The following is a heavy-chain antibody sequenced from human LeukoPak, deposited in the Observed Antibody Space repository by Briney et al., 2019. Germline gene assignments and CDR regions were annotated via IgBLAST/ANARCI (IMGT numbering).Heavy chain of an antibody. J-gene: IGHJ4*02. Sequence: GGSLRLSCAASGFTFSSYAMHWVRQAPGKGLEWVAVISYDGGNKYYADSVKGRFTISRDNSKNTLYLQMNSLRAEDTAVYYCARTQYYDFSLGYWGQGTLVTVSS. CDR1: GFTFSSYA. CDR2: ISYDGGNK. CDR3: ARTQYYDFSLGY. D-gene: IGHD3-3*01. V-gene: IGHV3-30-3*01.